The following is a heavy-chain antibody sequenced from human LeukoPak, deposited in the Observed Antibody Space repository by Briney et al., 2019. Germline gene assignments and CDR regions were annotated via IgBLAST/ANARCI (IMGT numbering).Heavy chain of an antibody. D-gene: IGHD3-10*01. Sequence: GESLKISCKGSGYNFFSYWIGWVRQMPGKGLEWMGIIYPGDSSTRYSPSFQGQVTISADKSISTVYLQWTSLKASDTAMYFCARQPGSATDYFDYWGQGTLVTVSS. CDR1: GYNFFSYW. CDR3: ARQPGSATDYFDY. J-gene: IGHJ4*02. V-gene: IGHV5-51*01. CDR2: IYPGDSST.